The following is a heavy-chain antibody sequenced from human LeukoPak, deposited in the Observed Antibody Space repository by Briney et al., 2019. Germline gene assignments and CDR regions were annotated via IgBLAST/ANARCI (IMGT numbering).Heavy chain of an antibody. J-gene: IGHJ4*02. CDR3: AKSSYSIFDY. CDR1: GGSISSSSYY. Sequence: SETLSLTCTVSGGSISSSSYYWGWIRQPPGKGLEWIGSIYYSGSTYYNPSLKSRVTISVDTSKNQFSLRLSSVTAADTAVYYCAKSSYSIFDYWGQGTLVTVSS. V-gene: IGHV4-39*01. CDR2: IYYSGST. D-gene: IGHD5-18*01.